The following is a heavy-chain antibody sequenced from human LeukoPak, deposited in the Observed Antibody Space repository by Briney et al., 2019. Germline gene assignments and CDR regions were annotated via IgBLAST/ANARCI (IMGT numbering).Heavy chain of an antibody. CDR2: ISGSGGST. D-gene: IGHD6-13*01. CDR3: ARRISSSWGLDY. Sequence: PGGSLRLSCAASGFTFSSYAMSWVRQAPGKGLEWVSAISGSGGSTYYADSVKGRFTISRDNSKNTLYLQMNSLRAEDTAVYYCARRISSSWGLDYWGQGTLVTVSS. CDR1: GFTFSSYA. J-gene: IGHJ4*02. V-gene: IGHV3-23*01.